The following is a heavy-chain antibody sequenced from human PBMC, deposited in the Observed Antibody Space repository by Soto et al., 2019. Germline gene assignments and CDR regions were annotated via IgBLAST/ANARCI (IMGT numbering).Heavy chain of an antibody. CDR1: GYSISSGNY. CDR3: ANYDNSGFGFWG. D-gene: IGHD3-22*01. Sequence: SETLSLTCAVSGYSISSGNYWAWIRQPPRRGLEWIGSLYHIGSTHYNSSLKSRVTISVDTSKNHFSLELSSVTAADTAMYYCANYDNSGFGFWGWGQGTLVTVSS. V-gene: IGHV4-38-2*01. CDR2: LYHIGST. J-gene: IGHJ4*02.